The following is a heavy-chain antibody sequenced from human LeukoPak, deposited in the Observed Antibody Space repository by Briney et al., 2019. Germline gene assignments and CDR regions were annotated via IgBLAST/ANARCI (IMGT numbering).Heavy chain of an antibody. V-gene: IGHV3-23*01. CDR1: GFTFSSYA. Sequence: GGSLRLSCAASGFTFSSYAMSWVRQAPGKGLEWVSAISGSGGSTYYADSVKGRFTISRDNSKNTLYLQMNSLRAEDTAVYYCAKDIGLLWFGESYFDYWGQGTLVTVSS. D-gene: IGHD3-10*01. J-gene: IGHJ4*02. CDR2: ISGSGGST. CDR3: AKDIGLLWFGESYFDY.